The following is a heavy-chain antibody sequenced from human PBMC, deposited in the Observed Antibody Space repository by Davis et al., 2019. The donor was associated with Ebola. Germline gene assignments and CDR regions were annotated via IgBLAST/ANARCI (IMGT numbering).Heavy chain of an antibody. CDR3: ARPMTSRSAAAFDI. Sequence: KVSCKGSGYSFTSYWIAWVRQMPGKGLEWIGIIYPGDSDTRYSPSFQGQVTISADKSITTAYLQWSSLKASDTAMYYCARPMTSRSAAAFDIWGQGTMVTVSS. V-gene: IGHV5-51*01. D-gene: IGHD3-3*01. CDR1: GYSFTSYW. CDR2: IYPGDSDT. J-gene: IGHJ3*02.